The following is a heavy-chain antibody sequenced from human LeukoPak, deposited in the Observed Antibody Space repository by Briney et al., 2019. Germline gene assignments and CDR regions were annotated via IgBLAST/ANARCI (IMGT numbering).Heavy chain of an antibody. Sequence: ASVKVSCKASGYTFTSYYMHWVRQAPGQGLEWMGIINPSGGSTSYAQKFQGRVTMTRDTSTSTVYMELSSLRSEDTAAYYCARDVGYYDSSGYQAYYFDYWGQGTLVTVSS. CDR2: INPSGGST. CDR3: ARDVGYYDSSGYQAYYFDY. D-gene: IGHD3-22*01. V-gene: IGHV1-46*01. CDR1: GYTFTSYY. J-gene: IGHJ4*02.